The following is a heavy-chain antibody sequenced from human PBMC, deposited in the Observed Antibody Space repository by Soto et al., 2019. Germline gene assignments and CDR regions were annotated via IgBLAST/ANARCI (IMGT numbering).Heavy chain of an antibody. CDR3: ARALSGSIRYFDY. Sequence: GGSPRLSCAASAFTFSGYSMTWVRQAPGKGLEWVSLITGSGVTTYYADSVKGRFTVSRDNSKNTLYLQMNSLRAEDTAVYYCARALSGSIRYFDYWGQGTLVTVSS. CDR1: AFTFSGYS. CDR2: ITGSGVTT. V-gene: IGHV3-23*01. D-gene: IGHD1-26*01. J-gene: IGHJ4*02.